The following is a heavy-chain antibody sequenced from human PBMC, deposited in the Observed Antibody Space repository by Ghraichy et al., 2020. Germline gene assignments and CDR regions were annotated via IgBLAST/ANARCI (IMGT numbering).Heavy chain of an antibody. D-gene: IGHD6-6*01. J-gene: IGHJ6*02. CDR3: AKDREYSSSSVYYYGMDV. Sequence: GGSLRLSCAASGFTFSSYAINWVRQAPGKGLEWVSAISGSGGRTYYADSVKGRFTISRDNSKNTLYLQMNSLRAEDTAVYYCAKDREYSSSSVYYYGMDVWGQGTTVTVSS. V-gene: IGHV3-23*01. CDR2: ISGSGGRT. CDR1: GFTFSSYA.